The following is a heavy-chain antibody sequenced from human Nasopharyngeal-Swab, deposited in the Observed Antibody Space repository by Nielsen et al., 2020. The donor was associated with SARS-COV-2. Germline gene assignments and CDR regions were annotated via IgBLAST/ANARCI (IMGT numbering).Heavy chain of an antibody. D-gene: IGHD3-10*01. CDR3: ARDLGDYYYYYYMDV. V-gene: IGHV3-21*01. Sequence: GGSLRLSCAASGFTFSNSDMNWVRQAPGKGPEWVSFISGSGDFIYYADSVKGRFTISRDNARNSLYLQMNSLRAEDTAIYYCARDLGDYYYYYYMDVWGKGTTVTVSS. J-gene: IGHJ6*03. CDR2: ISGSGDFI. CDR1: GFTFSNSD.